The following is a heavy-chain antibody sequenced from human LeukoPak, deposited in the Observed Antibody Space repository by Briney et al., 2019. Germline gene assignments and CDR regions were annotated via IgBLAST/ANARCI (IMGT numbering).Heavy chain of an antibody. D-gene: IGHD3-3*01. CDR1: GGSISSYY. V-gene: IGHV4-59*01. CDR3: ARARGDYDFWSGYYFPDFYYYYGMDV. CDR2: IYYSGST. Sequence: SETLSLTCTVSGGSISSYYWSWIRQPPGKGLEWIGYIYYSGSTNYNPSLKSRVTISVDTSKNQFSLKLSSVTAADTAVYYCARARGDYDFWSGYYFPDFYYYYGMDVWGQGTTVTVSS. J-gene: IGHJ6*02.